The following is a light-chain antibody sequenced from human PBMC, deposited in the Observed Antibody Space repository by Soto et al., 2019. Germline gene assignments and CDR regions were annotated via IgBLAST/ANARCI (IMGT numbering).Light chain of an antibody. CDR2: DAS. J-gene: IGKJ5*01. Sequence: EIVLTQSPATLSLSPGERVTLSCRASQSVSSYFAWYQQKPGQAPRLLIYDASNRATGIPARFSGSVSGTDFTLTISSLEPEDFAVYYCQQRSNGPLTFGQGTRLEIK. V-gene: IGKV3-11*01. CDR1: QSVSSY. CDR3: QQRSNGPLT.